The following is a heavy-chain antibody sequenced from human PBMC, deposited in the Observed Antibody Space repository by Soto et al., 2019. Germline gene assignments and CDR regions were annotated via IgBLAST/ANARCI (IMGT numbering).Heavy chain of an antibody. Sequence: SSETLSLTCAVSGGSISSGGYSWSWIRQPPGKGLEWIGYIYHSGSTYYNPSLKSRVTISVDRSKNQFSLKLSSVTAADTAVYYCARWGLRFGAQGAFDIWGKGEMVT. CDR1: GGSISSGGYS. CDR3: ARWGLRFGAQGAFDI. D-gene: IGHD3-10*01. J-gene: IGHJ3*02. CDR2: IYHSGST. V-gene: IGHV4-30-2*01.